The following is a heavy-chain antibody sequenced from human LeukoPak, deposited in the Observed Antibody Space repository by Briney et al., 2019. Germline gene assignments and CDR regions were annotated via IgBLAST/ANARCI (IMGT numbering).Heavy chain of an antibody. CDR1: GFTFRSYW. CDR2: IELDGSEK. Sequence: PGGSLRLSCAASGFTFRSYWMSWVRQAPGKGLEWVANIELDGSEKRYVDSVKGRFTISRDNAKNSLYLQMNSLRAEDTAVYYCAERGITMIGGVWGKGTTVTISS. J-gene: IGHJ6*04. V-gene: IGHV3-7*01. D-gene: IGHD3-10*02. CDR3: AERGITMIGGV.